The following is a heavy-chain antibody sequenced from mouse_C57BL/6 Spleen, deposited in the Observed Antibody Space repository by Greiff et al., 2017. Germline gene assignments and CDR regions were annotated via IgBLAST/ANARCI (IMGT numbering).Heavy chain of an antibody. Sequence: EVKLQESGPGLVKPSQSLSLTCSVTGYSITSGYYWNWIRQFPGNKLEWMGYISYDGSNNYNPSLKNRISITRDTSKNQFFLKLNSVTTEDTATCDCAKYDGCFDYWGQGTTLTVSS. D-gene: IGHD2-3*01. V-gene: IGHV3-6*01. CDR3: AKYDGCFDY. CDR1: GYSITSGYY. CDR2: ISYDGSN. J-gene: IGHJ2*01.